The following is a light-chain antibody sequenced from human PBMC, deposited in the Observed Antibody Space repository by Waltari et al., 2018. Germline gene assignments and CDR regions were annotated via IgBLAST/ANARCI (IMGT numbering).Light chain of an antibody. CDR3: QKYGSLPAT. CDR1: QSVSRY. J-gene: IGKJ1*01. Sequence: EIVLTQSPGTLSLSPGERATLSCRASQSVSRYLAWYQQKPGQAPRLLIYAASTRATGIPDRFSGGGSGTDFSLTISRLEPEDFAVYYCQKYGSLPATFGQGTKVEI. V-gene: IGKV3-20*01. CDR2: AAS.